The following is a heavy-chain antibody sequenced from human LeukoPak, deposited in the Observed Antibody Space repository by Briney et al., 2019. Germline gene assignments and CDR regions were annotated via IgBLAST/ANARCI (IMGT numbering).Heavy chain of an antibody. CDR2: ISSSSSYI. CDR3: ARDLIVAVAGLEGDAFDI. CDR1: GFTFSSYG. D-gene: IGHD6-19*01. J-gene: IGHJ3*02. Sequence: GRSLRLSRAASGFTFSSYGMHWVRQAPGKGLEWVSSISSSSSYIYYADSVKGRFTISRDNAKNSLYLQMNSLRAEDTAVYYCARDLIVAVAGLEGDAFDIWGQGTMVTVSS. V-gene: IGHV3-21*01.